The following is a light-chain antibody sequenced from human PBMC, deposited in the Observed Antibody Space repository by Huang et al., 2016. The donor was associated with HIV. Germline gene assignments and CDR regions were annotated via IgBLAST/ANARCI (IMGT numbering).Light chain of an antibody. J-gene: IGKJ4*01. Sequence: EIEMTQSPATLSVSPGERATLSCRASHSVDSDLAWYQQKPGQAPRLLIYDASTRATGISAKFNGTGSGTEFRLSITNLQSEDFAVYYCQQYSDWPPLTFGGGTKVEI. CDR3: QQYSDWPPLT. CDR1: HSVDSD. CDR2: DAS. V-gene: IGKV3-15*01.